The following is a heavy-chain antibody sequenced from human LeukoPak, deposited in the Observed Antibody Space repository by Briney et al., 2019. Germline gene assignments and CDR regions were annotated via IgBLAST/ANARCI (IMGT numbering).Heavy chain of an antibody. V-gene: IGHV3-21*01. Sequence: PGGSLRLSCAASGFTVSSNYMSWVRQAPGKGLEWVSSISSSSSYIYYADSVKGRFTISRDNAKNSLYLQMNSLRAEDTAVYYCARGGDDIGFDYWGQGTLVTVSS. D-gene: IGHD5-12*01. CDR2: ISSSSSYI. CDR1: GFTVSSNY. CDR3: ARGGDDIGFDY. J-gene: IGHJ4*02.